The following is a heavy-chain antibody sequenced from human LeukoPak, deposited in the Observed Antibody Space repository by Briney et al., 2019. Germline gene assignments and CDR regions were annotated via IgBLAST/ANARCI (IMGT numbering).Heavy chain of an antibody. CDR1: GYTFTSYD. J-gene: IGHJ4*02. CDR3: ARLITEDYYDSSGPIIDY. V-gene: IGHV1-8*01. CDR2: MNPNSGNT. D-gene: IGHD3-22*01. Sequence: ASVKVSCKASGYTFTSYDINWVRQATGQGLEWMGWMNPNSGNTGYAQKFQGRVTMTRNTSISTAYMELSSLRSEDTAVYYCARLITEDYYDSSGPIIDYWGQGTPVTVSS.